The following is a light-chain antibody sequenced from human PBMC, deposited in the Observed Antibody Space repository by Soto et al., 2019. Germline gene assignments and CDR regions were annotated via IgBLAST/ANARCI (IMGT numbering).Light chain of an antibody. CDR3: SSFAGISTV. J-gene: IGLJ1*01. V-gene: IGLV2-8*01. CDR1: SSDVGGYNY. CDR2: EVS. Sequence: QFVLTQPPSASGSRGQSVTISCTGTSSDVGGYNYVSWYQQHPGKAPKLVIYEVSKRPSGVPDRFSGSKSGNTASLTVSGLQAEDEADYYCSSFAGISTVFGTGTEVTVL.